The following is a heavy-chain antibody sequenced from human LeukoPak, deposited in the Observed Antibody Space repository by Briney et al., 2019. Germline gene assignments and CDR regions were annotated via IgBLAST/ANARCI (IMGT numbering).Heavy chain of an antibody. Sequence: GGSLRLSCAASGFSFSTFAMHWARQAPGKGLEWVAVISSDGSNKYTADSVKGRFTISRDNSKSTLFLQMNSLRAEDTAVYYCSKGQWLVEQTFDYWGQGTLVTVSS. CDR3: SKGQWLVEQTFDY. D-gene: IGHD6-19*01. V-gene: IGHV3-30-3*01. CDR1: GFSFSTFA. CDR2: ISSDGSNK. J-gene: IGHJ4*02.